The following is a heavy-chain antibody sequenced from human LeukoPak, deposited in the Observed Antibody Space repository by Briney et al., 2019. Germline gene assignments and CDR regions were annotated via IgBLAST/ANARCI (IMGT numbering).Heavy chain of an antibody. CDR2: INHSGSS. CDR1: GGSFSGYY. V-gene: IGHV4-34*01. D-gene: IGHD3-10*01. J-gene: IGHJ4*02. Sequence: PSETLSLTCAVYGGSFSGYYWSWIRQPPGKGLEWIGEINHSGSSNYSPSLKSRVTISVDTSKNQFSLQLNSVTPEDTAVYYCARGSYYNPPEGDFDYWGQGILVTVSS. CDR3: ARGSYYNPPEGDFDY.